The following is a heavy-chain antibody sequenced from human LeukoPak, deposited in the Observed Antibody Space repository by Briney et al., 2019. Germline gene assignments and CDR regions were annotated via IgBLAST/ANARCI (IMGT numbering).Heavy chain of an antibody. J-gene: IGHJ3*02. D-gene: IGHD6-6*01. CDR3: AKDSPLAARGDAFEI. Sequence: GGSLRLSCAASGFTFSSYGMHWVRQAPGKGLEWVAFIRYDGSNKYYADSVKGRFTISRDNSKNTLYLQMNSLRAEDTAVYYCAKDSPLAARGDAFEIWGQGTMVTVSS. CDR2: IRYDGSNK. CDR1: GFTFSSYG. V-gene: IGHV3-30*02.